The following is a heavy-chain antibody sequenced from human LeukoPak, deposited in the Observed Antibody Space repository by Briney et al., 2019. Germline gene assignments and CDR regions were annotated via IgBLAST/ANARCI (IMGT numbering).Heavy chain of an antibody. CDR3: TRDSNSGYDP. D-gene: IGHD5-12*01. V-gene: IGHV4-31*03. CDR2: IYYSGST. J-gene: IGHJ5*02. CDR1: GGSISSGGYY. Sequence: TLSLTCTVSGGSISSGGYYWSWIRQHPGKGLEWIGYIYYSGSTYYNPSLKSRVTISVDTSKNQFSLKLSSATAADTAVYYCTRDSNSGYDPWGQGTLVTVSS.